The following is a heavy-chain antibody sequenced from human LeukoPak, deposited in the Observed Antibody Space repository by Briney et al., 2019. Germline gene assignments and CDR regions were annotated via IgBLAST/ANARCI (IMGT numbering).Heavy chain of an antibody. CDR2: TYYRSKWYN. V-gene: IGHV6-1*01. D-gene: IGHD2-15*01. CDR1: GDSVSSNSAA. CDR3: ARDAVEVDYYYYGMDV. Sequence: SQTLSLTCALSGDSVSSNSAAWNWIRQSPSRGLEWLGRTYYRSKWYNDYAVSVKSRITINPDTSKNQFSLQLNSVTPEDTAVYYCARDAVEVDYYYYGMDVWGQGTTVTVSS. J-gene: IGHJ6*02.